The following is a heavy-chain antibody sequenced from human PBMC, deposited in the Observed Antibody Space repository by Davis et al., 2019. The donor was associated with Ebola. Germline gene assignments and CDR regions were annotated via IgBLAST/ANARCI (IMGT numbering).Heavy chain of an antibody. CDR2: INSDGSST. V-gene: IGHV3-74*01. CDR3: ARGRGDCKSTSCFIDY. CDR1: GFTFSSYW. J-gene: IGHJ4*02. D-gene: IGHD2-2*01. Sequence: GESLKISCAASGFTFSSYWMHWVRQAPGKGLVWVSRINSDGSSTTYADSVKGRFTISRDNAKNTLYLQMNSLSAEDTAVYYCARGRGDCKSTSCFIDYWGQGTLVTVSS.